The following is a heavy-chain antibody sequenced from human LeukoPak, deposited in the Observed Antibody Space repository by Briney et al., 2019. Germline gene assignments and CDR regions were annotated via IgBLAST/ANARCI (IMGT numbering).Heavy chain of an antibody. CDR1: GGSFSGYY. CDR2: INHSGST. V-gene: IGHV4-34*01. D-gene: IGHD6-6*01. J-gene: IGHJ6*03. Sequence: SETLSLTCAVYGGSFSGYYWSWIRQPPGKGLEWIGEINHSGSTNYNPSLKSRVTISVDTSKNQFSLKLSSVTAADTAVYYCARGARYYYYMDVWGKGTTVTVSS. CDR3: ARGARYYYYMDV.